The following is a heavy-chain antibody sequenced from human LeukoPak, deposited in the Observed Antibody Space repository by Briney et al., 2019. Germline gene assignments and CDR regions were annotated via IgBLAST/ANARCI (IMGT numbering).Heavy chain of an antibody. CDR1: GFTFSSYS. V-gene: IGHV3-21*04. Sequence: GGSLRLSCAASGFTFSSYSMNWVRQAPGKGLEWVSSISSSSSYIYYADSVKGRFTISRDNSKNTLYLQMNSLRAEDTAVYYCAKDPGPAVAGILPNWGQGTLVTVSS. D-gene: IGHD6-19*01. CDR2: ISSSSSYI. J-gene: IGHJ4*02. CDR3: AKDPGPAVAGILPN.